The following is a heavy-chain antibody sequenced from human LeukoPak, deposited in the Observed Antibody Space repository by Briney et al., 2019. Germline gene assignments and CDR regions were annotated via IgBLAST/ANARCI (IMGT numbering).Heavy chain of an antibody. CDR3: AREKPFYDSSGYYYPIAFDY. D-gene: IGHD3-22*01. CDR2: IKQDGSEK. V-gene: IGHV3-7*03. J-gene: IGHJ4*02. CDR1: GFTFSSYW. Sequence: GGSLRLSCAASGFTFSSYWMSWVRQAPGKGLEWVANIKQDGSEKYYVDSVKGRFTISRDNAKNSLYLQMNSLRAEDTALYYCAREKPFYDSSGYYYPIAFDYWGQGTLVTVSS.